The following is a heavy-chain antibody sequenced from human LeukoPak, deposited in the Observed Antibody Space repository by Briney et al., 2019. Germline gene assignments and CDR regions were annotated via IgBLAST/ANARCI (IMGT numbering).Heavy chain of an antibody. CDR2: INHSGST. J-gene: IGHJ5*02. CDR1: GGSFSGYY. Sequence: PSETLSLTCAVYGGSFSGYYWSWIRQPPGKGLEWIGEINHSGSTNYNPSLKSRVTISVDTSKNQFSLKLSSVTAADTAVYYCARYGNYVSYNWFDPWGQGTLVTVSS. CDR3: ARYGNYVSYNWFDP. V-gene: IGHV4-34*01. D-gene: IGHD4-11*01.